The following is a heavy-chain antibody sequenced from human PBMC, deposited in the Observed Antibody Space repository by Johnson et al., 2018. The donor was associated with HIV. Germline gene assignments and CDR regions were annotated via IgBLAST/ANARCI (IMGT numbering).Heavy chain of an antibody. J-gene: IGHJ3*02. CDR2: ISFDGYNK. CDR1: GFTFSSYT. V-gene: IGHV3-30*04. D-gene: IGHD6-6*01. CDR3: ARGGSIAARREAFDI. Sequence: QVQLVESGGGVVQPGRSLRLSCAASGFTFSSYTIHWVRQAPGKGLEWVAVISFDGYNKYYADSVKGRFTISRDNSKNTLYLQMNSLRAEDTAVYYCARGGSIAARREAFDIWGQGTMVTVSS.